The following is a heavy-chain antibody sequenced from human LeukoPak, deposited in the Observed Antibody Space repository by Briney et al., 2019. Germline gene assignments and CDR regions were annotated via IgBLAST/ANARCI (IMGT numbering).Heavy chain of an antibody. V-gene: IGHV3-48*04. Sequence: GGSLRLSCAASGFTFITYTMNWVRQAPGKGLEWISHTRDSGDNRYYADSVKGRFTISRDNAKNSLYLQMNSLRAEDTAVYYCARDGGIAAAGTDFDYWGQGTLVTVSS. CDR2: TRDSGDNR. J-gene: IGHJ4*02. D-gene: IGHD6-13*01. CDR1: GFTFITYT. CDR3: ARDGGIAAAGTDFDY.